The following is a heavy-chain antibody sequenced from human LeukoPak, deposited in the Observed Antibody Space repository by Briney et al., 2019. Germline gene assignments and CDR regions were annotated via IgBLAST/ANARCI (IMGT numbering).Heavy chain of an antibody. CDR1: GFTFSTYS. J-gene: IGHJ4*02. CDR2: ISSSSSYI. CDR3: ARDLSDYGDFGDPFDY. V-gene: IGHV3-21*04. D-gene: IGHD4-17*01. Sequence: GGSLRLSCAASGFTFSTYSMNWVRQAPGKGLEWVSSISSSSSYIYYADSVKGRFTISRDNAKNSLYLQMNSLRAEDTAVYYCARDLSDYGDFGDPFDYWGQGTLVTVSS.